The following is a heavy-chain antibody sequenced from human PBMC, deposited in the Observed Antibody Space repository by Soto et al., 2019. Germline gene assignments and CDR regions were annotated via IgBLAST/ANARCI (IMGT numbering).Heavy chain of an antibody. J-gene: IGHJ3*02. CDR3: ASHGGYNVGRAFDI. Sequence: SVKVSCKASGGTFSSYAISWLRQSPGQGLEWMGGIIPIFGTANYAQKFQGRVTITADKSTSTAYMELSSLRSEDTAVYYCASHGGYNVGRAFDIWGQGTMVTVSS. CDR2: IIPIFGTA. V-gene: IGHV1-69*06. CDR1: GGTFSSYA. D-gene: IGHD4-17*01.